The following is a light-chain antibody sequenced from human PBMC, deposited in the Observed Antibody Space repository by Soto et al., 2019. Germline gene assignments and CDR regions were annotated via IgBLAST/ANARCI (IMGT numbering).Light chain of an antibody. Sequence: SYELTQPTSVSVSPGQTARITCSGDVLTKQYAYWYQQTPGQAPLLVIYKDIERSSGIPERFSGSSSGTTVTLTISGVQAEDEADYYCQSADSTSSYRVFGGGTKLTVL. J-gene: IGLJ2*01. CDR2: KDI. CDR3: QSADSTSSYRV. CDR1: VLTKQY. V-gene: IGLV3-25*03.